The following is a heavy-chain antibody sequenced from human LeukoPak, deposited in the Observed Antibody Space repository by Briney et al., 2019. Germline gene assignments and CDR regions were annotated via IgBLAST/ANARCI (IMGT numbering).Heavy chain of an antibody. CDR2: INPSGGST. J-gene: IGHJ3*02. V-gene: IGHV1-46*01. CDR3: ARVRWHLYDAFDI. CDR1: GYTFTSYY. D-gene: IGHD2-15*01. Sequence: ASVKVSCKASGYTFTSYYMHWVRQALGQGLEWMGIINPSGGSTSYAQKFQGRVTMTRDTSTSTVYMELSSLRSEDTAVYYCARVRWHLYDAFDIWGQGTMVTVSS.